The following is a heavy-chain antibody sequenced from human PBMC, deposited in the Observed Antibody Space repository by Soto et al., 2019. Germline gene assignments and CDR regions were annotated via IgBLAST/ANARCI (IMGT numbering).Heavy chain of an antibody. CDR3: ARSLSAIPGES. J-gene: IGHJ5*02. CDR1: GFSISNYW. V-gene: IGHV3-7*05. CDR2: IKQDASEK. D-gene: IGHD2-21*01. Sequence: EVQLVASGGGLVQSGGSLRLSCAATGFSISNYWMSWVRQGPGKGPEWVANIKQDASEKYYVDSVKGRFTISRHNAENSLYLQMTSLRAEDTAVYHCARSLSAIPGESWGQGTLGTVSS.